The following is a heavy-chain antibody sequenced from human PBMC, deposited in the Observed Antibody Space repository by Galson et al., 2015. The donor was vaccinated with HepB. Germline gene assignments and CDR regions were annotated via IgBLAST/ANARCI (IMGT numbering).Heavy chain of an antibody. D-gene: IGHD2-15*01. Sequence: SLRLSCAASGFTFSSYGMHWVRQAPGKGLEWVAFFSYDGSHKYYADSVRGRFTISRDNSKNTLYLQMNSPRVEDTAVYYCAKDRQTYGSGGSCYSGFDYWGQGTLVTVSS. CDR3: AKDRQTYGSGGSCYSGFDY. V-gene: IGHV3-30*18. CDR1: GFTFSSYG. J-gene: IGHJ4*02. CDR2: FSYDGSHK.